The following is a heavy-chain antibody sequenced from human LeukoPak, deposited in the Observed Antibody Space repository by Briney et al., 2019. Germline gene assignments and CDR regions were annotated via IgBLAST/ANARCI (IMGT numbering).Heavy chain of an antibody. V-gene: IGHV1-8*01. CDR1: GYTFTSYD. J-gene: IGHJ6*02. Sequence: ASVKVSCKASGYTFTSYDINWVRQATGQGLEWLGWMSPNSGNTGYAQKFQGRVTMTRNTSINTAYMELSSLRSEDTAVYYCARGHQTWHGMDVWGQGTTVTVSS. CDR3: ARGHQTWHGMDV. CDR2: MSPNSGNT.